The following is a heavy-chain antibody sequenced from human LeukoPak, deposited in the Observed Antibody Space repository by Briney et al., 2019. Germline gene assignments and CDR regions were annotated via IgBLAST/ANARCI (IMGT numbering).Heavy chain of an antibody. J-gene: IGHJ4*02. Sequence: PSQTLSLTCTVSGGSISSGGYYWSWIRQHPGKGLEWIGHIYHDGRTDYTPSLKSRVTISIDTSRNQFSLRLSSVTAADTAVYYCARGSFYGSGSFGEIDYWGQGTLVTVSS. V-gene: IGHV4-31*03. D-gene: IGHD3-10*01. CDR2: IYHDGRT. CDR1: GGSISSGGYY. CDR3: ARGSFYGSGSFGEIDY.